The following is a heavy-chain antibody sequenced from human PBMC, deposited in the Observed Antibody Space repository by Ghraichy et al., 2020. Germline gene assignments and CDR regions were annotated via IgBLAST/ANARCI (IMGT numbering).Heavy chain of an antibody. V-gene: IGHV3-11*01. Sequence: GGSLRLSCAASGFTFSDYYMSWIRQAPGKGLEWVSYISSSGSTIYYADSVKGRFTISRDNAKNSLYLQMNSLRAEDTAVYYCARGRKSDFWSGPPTGWFDPWGQGTLVTVSS. D-gene: IGHD3-3*01. CDR3: ARGRKSDFWSGPPTGWFDP. CDR1: GFTFSDYY. J-gene: IGHJ5*02. CDR2: ISSSGSTI.